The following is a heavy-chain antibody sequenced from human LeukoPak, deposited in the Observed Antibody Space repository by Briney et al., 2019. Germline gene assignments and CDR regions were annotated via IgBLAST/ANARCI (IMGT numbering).Heavy chain of an antibody. CDR1: GFTFSSYG. D-gene: IGHD3-9*01. V-gene: IGHV3-33*01. CDR3: ARDRTGLRYFDWLPYFDY. Sequence: GGSLRLSCAASGFTFSSYGMHWVRQAPGKGLEWVAVIWYDGSNKYYADSVKGRFTISRDNSKNTLYLQMNSLRAEDTAVYYCARDRTGLRYFDWLPYFDYWGQGTLVTVSP. CDR2: IWYDGSNK. J-gene: IGHJ4*02.